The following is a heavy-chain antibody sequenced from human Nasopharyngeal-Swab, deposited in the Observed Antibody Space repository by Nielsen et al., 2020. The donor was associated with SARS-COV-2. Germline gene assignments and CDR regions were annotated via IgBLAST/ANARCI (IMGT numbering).Heavy chain of an antibody. D-gene: IGHD2-2*01. CDR2: IVVGSGNT. J-gene: IGHJ4*02. Sequence: SVKVSCKASGSTFTSSAMQWVRQARGQRLEWIGWIVVGSGNTNYAQKFQERVTITRGMSTSTAYMELSSLRSEDTAVYYCAAGPAGMRFDYWGQGTLVTVSS. V-gene: IGHV1-58*02. CDR3: AAGPAGMRFDY. CDR1: GSTFTSSA.